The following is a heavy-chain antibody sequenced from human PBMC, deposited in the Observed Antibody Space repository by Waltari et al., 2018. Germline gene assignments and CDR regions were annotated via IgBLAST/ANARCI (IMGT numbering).Heavy chain of an antibody. V-gene: IGHV1-2*02. J-gene: IGHJ4*02. D-gene: IGHD3-22*01. Sequence: QVQLVQSGAEVKKPGASVKVSCTASGYTFTGYYMHWVRQAPGQGLEWMGWINPNRGGTNYAQKFQGRVTMTRDTSISTAYMELSRLRSDDTAVYYCARSRVDPYYYDSSGGFDYWGQGTLVTVSS. CDR3: ARSRVDPYYYDSSGGFDY. CDR1: GYTFTGYY. CDR2: INPNRGGT.